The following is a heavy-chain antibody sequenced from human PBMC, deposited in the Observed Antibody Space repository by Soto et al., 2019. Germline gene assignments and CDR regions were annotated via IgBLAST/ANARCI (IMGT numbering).Heavy chain of an antibody. D-gene: IGHD2-15*01. Sequence: ESWGGLVQPGGSLRLSCAASGFTFSSYSMNWVRQAPGKGLEWVSYISSSSSTIYYADSVKGRFTISRDNAKNSLYLQMNSLRAEDTAVYYCARVAHCSGGSCFSGDFDYWGQGTLVTVSS. J-gene: IGHJ4*02. CDR3: ARVAHCSGGSCFSGDFDY. CDR1: GFTFSSYS. CDR2: ISSSSSTI. V-gene: IGHV3-48*01.